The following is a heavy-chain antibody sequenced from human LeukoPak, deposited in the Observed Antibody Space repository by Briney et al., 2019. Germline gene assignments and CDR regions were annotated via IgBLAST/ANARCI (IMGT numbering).Heavy chain of an antibody. CDR3: ARGPRLKYQLLEAYYMDV. D-gene: IGHD2-2*01. Sequence: ASVKVSCKASGYTFTSYDINWVRQATGQGLEWMGWMNPNSGNTGYAQKFQGRVTMTRNTSISTAYMELSSLRSEDTAVYYCARGPRLKYQLLEAYYMDVWGKGTTVTVSS. CDR2: MNPNSGNT. J-gene: IGHJ6*03. V-gene: IGHV1-8*01. CDR1: GYTFTSYD.